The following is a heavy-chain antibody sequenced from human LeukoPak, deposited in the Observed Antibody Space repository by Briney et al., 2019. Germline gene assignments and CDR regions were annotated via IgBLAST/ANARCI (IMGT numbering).Heavy chain of an antibody. Sequence: ESLKISCKGSGDTFATYRIVWVRQLPGEGVEWMGSIYTGGSEITYSPSFEGQVTIFADKSISTAYLQWRSLKASGPATYFLALFPRLGPSAWSYYFDYWGQGTLVTVAS. CDR2: IYTGGSEI. V-gene: IGHV5-51*01. J-gene: IGHJ4*02. CDR1: GDTFATYR. CDR3: ALFPRLGPSAWSYYFDY. D-gene: IGHD6-19*01.